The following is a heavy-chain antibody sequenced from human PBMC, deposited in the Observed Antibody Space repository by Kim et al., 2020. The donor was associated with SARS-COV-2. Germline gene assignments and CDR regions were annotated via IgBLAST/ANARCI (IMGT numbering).Heavy chain of an antibody. J-gene: IGHJ4*02. D-gene: IGHD3-10*01. Sequence: GGSLRLSCAASGFTFSSYAMSWVRQAPGKGLEWVSAISGSGGSTYYADSVKGRFTISRDNSKNTLYLQMNSLRAEDTAVYYCAKDYRFGELLPYYFDYWGQGTLVTVSS. CDR1: GFTFSSYA. V-gene: IGHV3-23*01. CDR3: AKDYRFGELLPYYFDY. CDR2: ISGSGGST.